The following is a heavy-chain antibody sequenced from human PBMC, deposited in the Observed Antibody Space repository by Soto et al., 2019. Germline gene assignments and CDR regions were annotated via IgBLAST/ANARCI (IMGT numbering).Heavy chain of an antibody. D-gene: IGHD4-17*01. CDR2: IYYSGST. V-gene: IGHV4-30-4*02. CDR1: GDSISSGDYY. Sequence: PSETLSLTCTVSGDSISSGDYYWSWIRQPPGKGLEWIGYIYYSGSTYYNPSLKSRVTISVDTSKNQFSLKLTSVTAADTGIYYCVTDEDGNFFHYWGQGTLVTVSS. CDR3: VTDEDGNFFHY. J-gene: IGHJ4*02.